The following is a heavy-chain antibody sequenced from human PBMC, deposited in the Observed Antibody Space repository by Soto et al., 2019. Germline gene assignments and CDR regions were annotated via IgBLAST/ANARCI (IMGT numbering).Heavy chain of an antibody. CDR2: INHSGST. V-gene: IGHV4-34*01. J-gene: IGHJ6*02. Sequence: SETLSLTCAVYGGSFSGYYWSWIRQPPGKGLEWIGEINHSGSTNYNPSLKSRVTISVDTSKNQFSLKLSSVTAADTAVYYCARDRGWYPYYYYYGMDVWGQGTTVTVSS. CDR1: GGSFSGYY. CDR3: ARDRGWYPYYYYYGMDV. D-gene: IGHD6-19*01.